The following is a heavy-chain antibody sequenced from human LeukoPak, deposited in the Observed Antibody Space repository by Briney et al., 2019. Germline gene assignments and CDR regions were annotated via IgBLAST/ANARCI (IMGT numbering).Heavy chain of an antibody. J-gene: IGHJ4*02. V-gene: IGHV3-21*01. CDR3: ARLFDYGDYRAEPY. D-gene: IGHD4-17*01. Sequence: GGSLRLSCAASGSTFSTYGMHWVRQAPGKGLEWVSSISTGSNYIYYADSVKGRFTISRDNAKNSLYLQMNSLLAEDTAVYYCARLFDYGDYRAEPYWGQGTLVTVSS. CDR2: ISTGSNYI. CDR1: GSTFSTYG.